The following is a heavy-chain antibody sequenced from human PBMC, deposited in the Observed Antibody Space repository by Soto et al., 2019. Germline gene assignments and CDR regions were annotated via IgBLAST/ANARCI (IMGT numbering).Heavy chain of an antibody. CDR1: GYTFTSYA. CDR2: INAGNGNT. Sequence: QVQLVQSGAEVKKPGASVKVSCKASGYTFTSYAMHWVRQAPGQRLEWMGWINAGNGNTKYSQKFQGRVTITRDTSASTAYMELSSLRSEDTAVYYCARDLVRTGTTGGYWGQGTLVTVSS. CDR3: ARDLVRTGTTGGY. J-gene: IGHJ4*02. V-gene: IGHV1-3*01. D-gene: IGHD1-7*01.